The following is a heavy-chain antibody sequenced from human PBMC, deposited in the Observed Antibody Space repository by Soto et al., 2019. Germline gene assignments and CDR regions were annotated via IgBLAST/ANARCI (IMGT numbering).Heavy chain of an antibody. J-gene: IGHJ4*02. Sequence: LQLQESGSGLVKPSQTLSLTCAVSGGSISSGGYSWSWIRQPPGKGLEWIGYMYHSGSTYYNPSLKSRVTISVDRSKNQFSLKLSSVTAADRAVYYCATAPGPYWGQGTLVTVSS. CDR1: GGSISSGGYS. CDR3: ATAPGPY. V-gene: IGHV4-30-2*01. CDR2: MYHSGST.